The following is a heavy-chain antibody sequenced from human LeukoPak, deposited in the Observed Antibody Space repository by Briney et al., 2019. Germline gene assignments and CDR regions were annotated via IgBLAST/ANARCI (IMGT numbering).Heavy chain of an antibody. Sequence: SETLSLTCTVSGGSISSYYWSWIRQPPGKGLEWIGYIYYSGSTNYNPSLKSRVTISVDTSKNQFSLKLSSVTAADTAVYYCARTGQQGSYYFFQHWGQGTLVTVSS. J-gene: IGHJ1*01. CDR1: GGSISSYY. CDR2: IYYSGST. D-gene: IGHD1-26*01. V-gene: IGHV4-59*08. CDR3: ARTGQQGSYYFFQH.